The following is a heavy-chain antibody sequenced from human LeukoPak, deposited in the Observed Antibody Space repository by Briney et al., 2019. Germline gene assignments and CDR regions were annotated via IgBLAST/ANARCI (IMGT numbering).Heavy chain of an antibody. V-gene: IGHV1-2*02. J-gene: IGHJ4*02. CDR3: ARGYYDSSGYFY. Sequence: ASVKVSCKASGYTFTGYYMHWVRQAPGQGLEWMGWINPNSGGTNYAQKFQGRVTMTRDTSISTAYMELSRLRSNDTAVYYCARGYYDSSGYFYWGQGTLVTVSS. CDR1: GYTFTGYY. D-gene: IGHD3-22*01. CDR2: INPNSGGT.